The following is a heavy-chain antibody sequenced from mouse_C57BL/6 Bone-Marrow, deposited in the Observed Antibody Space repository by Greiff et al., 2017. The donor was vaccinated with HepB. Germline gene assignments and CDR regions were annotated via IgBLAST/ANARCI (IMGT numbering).Heavy chain of an antibody. CDR3: ASRGYYGSTGY. Sequence: QVQLQQPGAELVKPGASVKMSCKASGYTFASYWITWVKQRPGQGLEWIGDIYPGSGSTNYNEKFKSKATLTVDTSSSTAYMQLSSLTSDDSAVYYCASRGYYGSTGYWGQGTTLTVSS. D-gene: IGHD1-1*01. CDR1: GYTFASYW. J-gene: IGHJ2*01. V-gene: IGHV1-55*01. CDR2: IYPGSGST.